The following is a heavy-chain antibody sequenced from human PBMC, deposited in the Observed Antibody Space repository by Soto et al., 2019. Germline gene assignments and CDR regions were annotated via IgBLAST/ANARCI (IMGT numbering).Heavy chain of an antibody. CDR3: TTSLELPLGTDV. D-gene: IGHD1-7*01. J-gene: IGHJ6*02. V-gene: IGHV1-24*01. CDR1: GYTLTELS. CDR2: FDPEDGET. Sequence: ASVKVSCKVSGYTLTELSMHWVRQAPGKGLEWMGSFDPEDGETIYTQTFQGRLTLTGDTSTDTAHMELSRLRSEETDVYYCTTSLELPLGTDVWGQGTTVTVSS.